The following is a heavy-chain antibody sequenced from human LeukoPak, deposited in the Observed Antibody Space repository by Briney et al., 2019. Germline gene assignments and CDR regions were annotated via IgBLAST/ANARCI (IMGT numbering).Heavy chain of an antibody. CDR1: GGSISSRSSY. CDR2: IYYSGST. CDR3: ARLAGYWFDS. Sequence: SETLSLTRTVSGGSISSRSSYWGWIRQPPGKGLEWIASIYYSGSTYHNPSLKSRVTMSVDTSKNEFSLKMSSVTAADTAVYYCARLAGYWFDSWGQGTLVTVSS. J-gene: IGHJ5*01. V-gene: IGHV4-39*01.